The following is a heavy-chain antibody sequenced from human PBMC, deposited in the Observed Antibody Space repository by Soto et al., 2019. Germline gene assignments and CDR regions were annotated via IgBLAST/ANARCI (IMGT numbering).Heavy chain of an antibody. V-gene: IGHV4-39*01. CDR2: IYHTGNT. CDR1: GWSIGCFY. D-gene: IGHD3-22*01. Sequence: NPSPPSTVFGWSIGCFYRAWIRQPPGEGLEWIGSIYHTGNTYYNPSLRSRVTISVDTSKNQFSLKLTSVTAADTAVYYCARDYYDSSDYTTNWFDPWGQGTLVTVSS. J-gene: IGHJ5*02. CDR3: ARDYYDSSDYTTNWFDP.